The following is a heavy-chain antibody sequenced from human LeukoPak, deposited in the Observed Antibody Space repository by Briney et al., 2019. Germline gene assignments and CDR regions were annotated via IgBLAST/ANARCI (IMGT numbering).Heavy chain of an antibody. CDR3: ARRDIFDY. D-gene: IGHD2-15*01. CDR2: INSDGSTT. Sequence: GGSLRLSCAASGFTFSSHWMHWVREAPGKGLMWVSRINSDGSTTSYADSVKGRFTISRDNAKNTLYLQMNSLRAEDTAVYYCARRDIFDYWGQGTLVTASS. V-gene: IGHV3-74*01. CDR1: GFTFSSHW. J-gene: IGHJ4*02.